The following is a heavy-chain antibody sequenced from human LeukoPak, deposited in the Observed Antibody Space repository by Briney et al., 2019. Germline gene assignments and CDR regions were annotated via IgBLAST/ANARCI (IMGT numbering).Heavy chain of an antibody. V-gene: IGHV3-23*01. CDR3: AKHAGGHDLDALDI. CDR1: RFTFSSYV. J-gene: IGHJ3*02. D-gene: IGHD2-2*01. Sequence: GGSLRLSCAASRFTFSSYVMSWVRQAPGKGLEWVSSISRSGGATYYADSVKGRFTISRDNSRNTLSLHMNSLRAEDTAVYFCAKHAGGHDLDALDIWGQGTMVTVSS. CDR2: ISRSGGAT.